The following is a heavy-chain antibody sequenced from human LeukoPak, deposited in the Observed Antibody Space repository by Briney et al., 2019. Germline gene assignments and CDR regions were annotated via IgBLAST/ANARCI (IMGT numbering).Heavy chain of an antibody. CDR1: GLTFSTYW. CDR2: INSDGRST. Sequence: GGSLRLSCAASGLTFSTYWMNWVRHAPGKGLVWVSRINSDGRSTTYADFVKGRFTISRDNAKNTLYLQMNSLRAEDTAVYYCAREGTSGWYYFDYWGQGTLVSVSS. V-gene: IGHV3-74*01. D-gene: IGHD6-19*01. CDR3: AREGTSGWYYFDY. J-gene: IGHJ4*02.